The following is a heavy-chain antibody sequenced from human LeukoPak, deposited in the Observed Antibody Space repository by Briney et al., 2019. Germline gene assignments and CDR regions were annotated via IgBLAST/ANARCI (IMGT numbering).Heavy chain of an antibody. Sequence: SETLSLTCTVSGGSISSGGYFWSWIRQHPGKGLEWIGYMHYSESANYNPSLKSRVTISVDTSKNHFSLQLRSVTAADTAVYYCARGTTGGAFDIWGQGTMVTVSS. D-gene: IGHD1-7*01. CDR3: ARGTTGGAFDI. CDR2: MHYSESA. V-gene: IGHV4-31*03. CDR1: GGSISSGGYF. J-gene: IGHJ3*02.